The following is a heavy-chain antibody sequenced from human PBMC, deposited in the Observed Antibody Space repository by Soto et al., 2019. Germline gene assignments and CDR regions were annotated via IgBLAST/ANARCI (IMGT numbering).Heavy chain of an antibody. D-gene: IGHD3-22*01. CDR1: GLSVTSDSY. V-gene: IGHV4-61*01. CDR3: ARNYYDSSGYWGIDY. J-gene: IGHJ4*02. CDR2: IYYSGST. Sequence: PSETLSLTCTVSGLSVTSDSYWSWIRQPPGKGLGWIGYIYYSGSTNYNPSLKSRVTISVDTSKNQFSLKLSSVTAADTAVYYFARNYYDSSGYWGIDYWGQGTLVTVSS.